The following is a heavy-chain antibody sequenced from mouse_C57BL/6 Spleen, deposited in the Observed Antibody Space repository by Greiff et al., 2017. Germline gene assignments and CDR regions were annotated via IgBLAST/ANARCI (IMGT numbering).Heavy chain of an antibody. J-gene: IGHJ3*01. V-gene: IGHV1-55*01. D-gene: IGHD1-1*01. CDR2: IYPGSGST. CDR1: GYTFTSYW. Sequence: QVQLQQPGAELVKPGASVKMSCKASGYTFTSYWITWVKQRPGQGLEWIGDIYPGSGSTNYNEKFKSKATLTVDTSSSTAYMQLSSLTSEDSAVYYCARRGGTYYYGSSPGWFAYWGQGTLVTVSA. CDR3: ARRGGTYYYGSSPGWFAY.